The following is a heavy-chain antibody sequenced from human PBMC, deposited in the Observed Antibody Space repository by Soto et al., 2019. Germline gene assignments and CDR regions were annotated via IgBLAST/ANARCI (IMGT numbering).Heavy chain of an antibody. J-gene: IGHJ5*02. D-gene: IGHD6-6*01. CDR1: GGSFSGYY. CDR3: ARRGSSSGFNWFDP. CDR2: INHSGST. Sequence: PSETLSLTCAVYGGSFSGYYWSWIRQPPGKGLEWIGEINHSGSTNYNPSLKSRVTISVDTSKNQFSLKLSSVTAADTAVYYCARRGSSSGFNWFDPWGQGTLVTVSS. V-gene: IGHV4-34*01.